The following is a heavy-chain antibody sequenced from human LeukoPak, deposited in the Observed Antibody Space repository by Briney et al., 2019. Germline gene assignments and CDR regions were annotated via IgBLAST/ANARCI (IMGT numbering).Heavy chain of an antibody. CDR3: ARGSYSSGWFLPNDY. Sequence: GGSLRLSCAASGFTRSSNHMSLGRPAPGEGLEWVSVIYSGGSTYYADSVKGRFTISRDNSKNTVYLQMNSLRAEDTAVYYCARGSYSSGWFLPNDYWGQGTLVTVSS. CDR1: GFTRSSNH. D-gene: IGHD6-19*01. V-gene: IGHV3-53*01. J-gene: IGHJ4*02. CDR2: IYSGGST.